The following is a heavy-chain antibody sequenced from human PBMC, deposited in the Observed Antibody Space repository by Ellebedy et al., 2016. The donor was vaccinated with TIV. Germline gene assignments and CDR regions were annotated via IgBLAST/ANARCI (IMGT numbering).Heavy chain of an antibody. V-gene: IGHV3-30*03. D-gene: IGHD3-16*01. CDR2: DVIDGYRK. CDR1: GFTFSSYG. Sequence: GESLKISCAASGFTFSSYGMHWVRQTPGKGLEWLSHDVIDGYRKYYADSVRGRFTTSRDISKNTLFLQMNSLRVEDTAVYYCTRGPTHGGFDYWGQGTLVTVSS. CDR3: TRGPTHGGFDY. J-gene: IGHJ4*02.